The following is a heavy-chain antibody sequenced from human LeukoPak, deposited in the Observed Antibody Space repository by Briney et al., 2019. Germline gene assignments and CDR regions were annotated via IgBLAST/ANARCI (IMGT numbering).Heavy chain of an antibody. CDR3: ARVKPQWLVPWD. D-gene: IGHD6-19*01. Sequence: SETLSLTCTVSGGSISSYYRSWIRQPAGKGLEWIGRIYTSGSTNYNPSLKSRVTMSVDTSKNQFSLKLSSVTAADTAVYYCARVKPQWLVPWDWGQGTLVTVSS. J-gene: IGHJ4*02. CDR2: IYTSGST. V-gene: IGHV4-4*07. CDR1: GGSISSYY.